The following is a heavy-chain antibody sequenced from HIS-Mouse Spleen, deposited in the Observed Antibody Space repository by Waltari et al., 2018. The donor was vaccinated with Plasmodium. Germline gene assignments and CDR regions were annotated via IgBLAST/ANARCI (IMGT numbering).Heavy chain of an antibody. D-gene: IGHD1-26*01. J-gene: IGHJ4*02. CDR2: IKQDGSEK. CDR1: GFPFSSHC. CDR3: ARRGSYFDY. Sequence: EVQLVVSGAGLFQPGVSLRRSCAASGFPFSSHCMSWVRKAPGKGLEGVANIKQDGSEKYYVDSVKGRFTISRDNAKNSLYLQMNSLRAEDTAVYYCARRGSYFDYWGQGTLVTVSS. V-gene: IGHV3-7*01.